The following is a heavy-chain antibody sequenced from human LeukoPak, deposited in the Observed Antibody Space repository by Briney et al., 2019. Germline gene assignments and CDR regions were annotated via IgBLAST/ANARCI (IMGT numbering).Heavy chain of an antibody. CDR1: GYSFTSYW. Sequence: RGESLKISCKGSGYSFTSYWISWVRQMPGKGLEWMGRIDPSDSCTNYSPSFQGHVTISADKSISTAYLQWSSLKASDTAMYYCARPGYSGYDPFDYWGQGTLVTVSS. D-gene: IGHD5-12*01. V-gene: IGHV5-10-1*01. CDR2: IDPSDSCT. J-gene: IGHJ4*02. CDR3: ARPGYSGYDPFDY.